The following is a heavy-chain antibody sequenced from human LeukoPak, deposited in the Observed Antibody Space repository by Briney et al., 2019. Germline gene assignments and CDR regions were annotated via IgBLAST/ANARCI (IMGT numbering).Heavy chain of an antibody. CDR1: GGSISSYY. D-gene: IGHD3-10*01. Sequence: SETLSLTCTVSGGSISSYYWSWIRQPPGKGLEWIGCIYYSGSTNYNPSLKSRVTISVDTSKNQFSLKLSSVTAADTAVYYCAGVGVRGMYIWFDPWGQGTLVTVSS. CDR2: IYYSGST. V-gene: IGHV4-59*01. CDR3: AGVGVRGMYIWFDP. J-gene: IGHJ5*02.